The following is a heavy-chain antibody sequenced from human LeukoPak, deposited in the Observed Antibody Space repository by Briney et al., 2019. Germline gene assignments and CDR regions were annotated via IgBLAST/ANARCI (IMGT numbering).Heavy chain of an antibody. J-gene: IGHJ5*02. CDR2: IYTSGST. V-gene: IGHV4-4*07. Sequence: PSETVSLICTVSGGSISSYYWSWIRQPAGKGLEWIGRIYTSGSTNYNPSLKSRVTMSVDTSKNQFSLKLSSVTAADTAVYYCARWVRITMVRGVKAWFDPWGQGTLVTVSS. D-gene: IGHD3-10*01. CDR1: GGSISSYY. CDR3: ARWVRITMVRGVKAWFDP.